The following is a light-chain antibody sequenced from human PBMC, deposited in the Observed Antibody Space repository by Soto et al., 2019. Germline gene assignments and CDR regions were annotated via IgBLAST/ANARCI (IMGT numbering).Light chain of an antibody. CDR2: EVT. V-gene: IGLV2-8*01. CDR1: SSDVGGYDY. CDR3: SSYTGGNPSYV. J-gene: IGLJ1*01. Sequence: QSVLTQPPSASGSPGQSVTISCTGTSSDVGGYDYVSWYQQHPGKAPKLMIYEVTIRPSGVSDRFSGSKSGNTASLTVSGLQAEGEADYYCSSYTGGNPSYVFGTGTKVT.